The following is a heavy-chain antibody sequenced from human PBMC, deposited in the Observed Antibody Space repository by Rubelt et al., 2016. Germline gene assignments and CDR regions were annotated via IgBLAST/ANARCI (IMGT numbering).Heavy chain of an antibody. CDR3: VRPRQGDPKGWFDP. Sequence: AVSGGSISSSNWWSWVRQPPGKGLEWIGEIYHSGSTNYNPSLKSRVTISVDKSKNQFSLKLSSVTAADTAVYYCVRPRQGDPKGWFDPWGQGILVTVSS. CDR2: IYHSGST. J-gene: IGHJ5*02. D-gene: IGHD1-26*01. V-gene: IGHV4-4*02. CDR1: GGSISSSNW.